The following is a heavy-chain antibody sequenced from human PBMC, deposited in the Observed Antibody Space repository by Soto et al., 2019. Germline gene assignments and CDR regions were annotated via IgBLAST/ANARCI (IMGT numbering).Heavy chain of an antibody. Sequence: QVQLVQSGAEVKKPGSSVKVSCKASGGTFSSYAISWVRQAPGQGLEWMGGHIPIFGTANYAQKFQGRVKITADESTSTAYMEQSSLRSEDTGVYYCARCRLKRVFFDYWGQGTLVTVSS. CDR1: GGTFSSYA. CDR2: HIPIFGTA. J-gene: IGHJ4*02. V-gene: IGHV1-69*12. D-gene: IGHD6-25*01. CDR3: ARCRLKRVFFDY.